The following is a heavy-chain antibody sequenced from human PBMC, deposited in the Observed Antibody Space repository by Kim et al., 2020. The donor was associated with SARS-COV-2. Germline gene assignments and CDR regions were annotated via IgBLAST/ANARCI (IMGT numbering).Heavy chain of an antibody. CDR2: IYYSGST. V-gene: IGHV4-59*01. Sequence: SETLSLTCTVSGGSISSYYWSWIRQPPGKGLEWIGYIYYSGSTNYNPSLKSRVTISVDTSKNQFSLKLRSVTAADTAVYYCARNPQYSSGWFGQTEQNWFDPGGREPLSP. CDR3: ARNPQYSSGWFGQTEQNWFDP. CDR1: GGSISSYY. D-gene: IGHD6-19*01. J-gene: IGHJ5*02.